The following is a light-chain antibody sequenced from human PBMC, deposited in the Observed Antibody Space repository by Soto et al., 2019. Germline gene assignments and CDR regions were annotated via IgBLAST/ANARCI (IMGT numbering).Light chain of an antibody. V-gene: IGKV1-9*01. Sequence: QLTQSPSSLSASVGDRVTITCRASQGISSYLAWCQQKPGKVPKLLISAASTLESGVPLRFSGGGFGTDFTLTISSLQPEDFATYYCQQLYRYPLSFGGGTKVDIK. CDR2: AAS. J-gene: IGKJ4*01. CDR3: QQLYRYPLS. CDR1: QGISSY.